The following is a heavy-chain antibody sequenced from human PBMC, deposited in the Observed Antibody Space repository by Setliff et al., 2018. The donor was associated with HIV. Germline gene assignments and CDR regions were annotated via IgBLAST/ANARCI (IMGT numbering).Heavy chain of an antibody. Sequence: ASVKVSCKASGYTFISYAIHWVRQAPGQRLEWMGWINVGNGNTKYSQNFQDRVTITRDTFASTAYMELSSLRFEDTAVYYCARAGYSSNWYDYYYYMDVWAKGTTVTVSS. CDR1: GYTFISYA. CDR3: ARAGYSSNWYDYYYYMDV. CDR2: INVGNGNT. D-gene: IGHD6-13*01. V-gene: IGHV1-3*01. J-gene: IGHJ6*03.